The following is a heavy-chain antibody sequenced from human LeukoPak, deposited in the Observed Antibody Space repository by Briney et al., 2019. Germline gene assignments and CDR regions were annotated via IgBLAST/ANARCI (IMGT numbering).Heavy chain of an antibody. V-gene: IGHV3-11*04. D-gene: IGHD4-23*01. CDR3: ARRKGTVVTTGFDY. CDR1: GFRFSDYY. Sequence: GGPLRLSCVGSGFRFSDYYMSWVRQAPGKGLEWISYTSSHSSTIYYTDSVKGRFTISKDNAKNSLFLQMDSLRAEDTAVYYCARRKGTVVTTGFDYWGQGTLVTVSS. J-gene: IGHJ4*02. CDR2: TSSHSSTI.